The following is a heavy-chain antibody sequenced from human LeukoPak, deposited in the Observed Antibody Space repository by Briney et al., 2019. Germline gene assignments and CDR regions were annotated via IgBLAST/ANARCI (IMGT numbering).Heavy chain of an antibody. CDR2: IIPIDDST. J-gene: IGHJ6*02. D-gene: IGHD6-13*01. Sequence: GASVKVSCKASGGTFSNHAFSWVRQAPGQGLEWMGAIIPIDDSTNYVQKFQDRVMITADEATNIIYMELGSLKSEDTAEYYCARHSGHSSWYYGLDVWGRGTTVIVSS. V-gene: IGHV1-69*13. CDR1: GGTFSNHA. CDR3: ARHSGHSSWYYGLDV.